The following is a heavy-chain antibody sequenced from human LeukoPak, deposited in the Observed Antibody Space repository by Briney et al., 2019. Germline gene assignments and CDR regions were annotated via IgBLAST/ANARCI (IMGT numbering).Heavy chain of an antibody. CDR1: GVILSNYA. Sequence: GGSLTLSCTASGVILSNYAMHWVRRPPGRGLEWVAVISFDGSNKYYGDSVEGRFSVSRDNSKNTLYLQMNSLRPDDTAMYYCATDYGDYEPIHYWGQGTRVSVSS. CDR2: ISFDGSNK. V-gene: IGHV3-30*04. CDR3: ATDYGDYEPIHY. J-gene: IGHJ4*02. D-gene: IGHD4-17*01.